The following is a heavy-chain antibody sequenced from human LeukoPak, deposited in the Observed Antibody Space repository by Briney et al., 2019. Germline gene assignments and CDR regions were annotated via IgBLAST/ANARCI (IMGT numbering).Heavy chain of an antibody. CDR1: GFSFSSYE. V-gene: IGHV3-48*03. D-gene: IGHD6-13*01. CDR3: ARYSSTWNVAFDI. Sequence: PGGSLRLSCAASGFSFSSYEMNWVRQAPGKGLERLSYINGGGSTVYYADSVKGRFTISRDNAKNSLHLQMNSLRADDTAVYYCARYSSTWNVAFDIWGQGTMVTVSS. J-gene: IGHJ3*02. CDR2: INGGGSTV.